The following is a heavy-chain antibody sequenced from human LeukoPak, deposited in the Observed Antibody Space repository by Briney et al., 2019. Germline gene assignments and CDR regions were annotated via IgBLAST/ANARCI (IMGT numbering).Heavy chain of an antibody. J-gene: IGHJ3*01. CDR1: SGSISSTTYY. D-gene: IGHD4-11*01. CDR3: ARGPNTAGNYRAFDL. CDR2: IYYNVDT. Sequence: SETLSLTCTVSSGSISSTTYYWAWIRQPPGKGLEWLGSIYYNVDTYYNPSLKSRVIISADTSKNQFSLKLTSVTAADTAAYYCARGPNTAGNYRAFDLWGQGTKVTVSS. V-gene: IGHV4-39*07.